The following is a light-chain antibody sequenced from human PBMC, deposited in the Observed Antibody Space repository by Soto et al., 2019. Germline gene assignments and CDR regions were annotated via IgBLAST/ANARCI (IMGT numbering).Light chain of an antibody. CDR3: QQTTSFPLT. CDR2: AAS. V-gene: IGKV1-12*01. CDR1: QGISSW. Sequence: DIQMTQSPSFVSASVGDRVTITCRASQGISSWLAWYQHRPGRAPKLLIHAASNLESGVPSRFSGSGSGTDFTLTISSLQPEDFATYYCQQTTSFPLTFGEGTKVEIK. J-gene: IGKJ4*01.